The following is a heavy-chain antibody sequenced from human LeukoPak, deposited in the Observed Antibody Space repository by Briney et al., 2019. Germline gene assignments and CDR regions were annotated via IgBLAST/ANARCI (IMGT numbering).Heavy chain of an antibody. Sequence: SETLSLTCTVSGVSISTNYWSWIRQPPGKRLEYIGYIYYSGRTNYNPSLKSRVTISADTSKNNLSLKLTSVTAADTAVYYCARLLNNDNSGDPDTFDIWGQGTMVAVSS. J-gene: IGHJ3*02. CDR3: ARLLNNDNSGDPDTFDI. V-gene: IGHV4-59*01. CDR1: GVSISTNY. CDR2: IYYSGRT. D-gene: IGHD2-21*02.